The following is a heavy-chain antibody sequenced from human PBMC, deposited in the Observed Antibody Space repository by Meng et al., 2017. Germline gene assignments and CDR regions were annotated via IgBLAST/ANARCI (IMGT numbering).Heavy chain of an antibody. CDR2: ISSSSSYI. Sequence: GESLKISCAASGFTFSSYSMNWVRQAPGKGLEWVSSISSSSSYIYYADSVKGRFTISRDHAKNSLYLQMNSLRAEDTAVYYCASIKGDYVPSSYGMDVWGQGTTVTVSS. CDR3: ASIKGDYVPSSYGMDV. V-gene: IGHV3-21*01. CDR1: GFTFSSYS. J-gene: IGHJ6*02. D-gene: IGHD4-17*01.